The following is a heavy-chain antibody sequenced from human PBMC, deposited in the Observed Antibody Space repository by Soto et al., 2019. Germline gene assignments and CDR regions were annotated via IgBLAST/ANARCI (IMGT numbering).Heavy chain of an antibody. CDR2: MYHSGGS. D-gene: IGHD3-10*01. Sequence: SETLSLTCAVSGGSISPDNWRSWVRQPPGKGLEWIGEMYHSGGSNFNPSLKSRVTISVDKSKNQFSMQMASVSAADTALYYCTSASASSMLRGVVINWGRGTQVTVSS. CDR1: GGSISPDNW. V-gene: IGHV4-4*02. CDR3: TSASASSMLRGVVIN. J-gene: IGHJ4*02.